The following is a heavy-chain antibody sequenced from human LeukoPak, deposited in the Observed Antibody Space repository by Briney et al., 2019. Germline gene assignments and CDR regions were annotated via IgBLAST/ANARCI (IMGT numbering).Heavy chain of an antibody. J-gene: IGHJ5*02. CDR3: ARDIVVVPAAIEGGWFDP. CDR2: ISYEGSNK. CDR1: GLTLSSYA. D-gene: IGHD2-2*01. V-gene: IGHV3-30-3*01. Sequence: GGSRTLSSAVSGLTLSSYAMHWVSQAQSKGMEWEAVISYEGSNKYYADSVRGPFTIPRDNSKNTLYLQMNSLRAEDTAVYYCARDIVVVPAAIEGGWFDPWGQGTLVTVSS.